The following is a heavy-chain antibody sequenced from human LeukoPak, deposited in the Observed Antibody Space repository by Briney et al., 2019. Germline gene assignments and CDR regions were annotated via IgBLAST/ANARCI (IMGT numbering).Heavy chain of an antibody. Sequence: KSSETLSLTCTVSGYSISSGFYWGWIRQPPGKGLEWIGSIYHSGSTYYNPSRKSRVTMSVDTSKNQFSLKLSSVTAADTAVYYCARDQPGLLDPYFDYWGQGTLVTVSS. CDR2: IYHSGST. J-gene: IGHJ4*02. CDR1: GYSISSGFY. CDR3: ARDQPGLLDPYFDY. D-gene: IGHD3-22*01. V-gene: IGHV4-38-2*02.